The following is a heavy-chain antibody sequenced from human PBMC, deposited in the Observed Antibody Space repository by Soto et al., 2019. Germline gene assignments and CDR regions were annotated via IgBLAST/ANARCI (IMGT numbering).Heavy chain of an antibody. J-gene: IGHJ4*02. CDR2: IIPLYGTT. D-gene: IGHD3-22*01. Sequence: GASVKVSCKASGDTFSSYAISWVRQAPGHGLEWMGGIIPLYGTTNYAQKFQGRVTVTRDKSASTTYMELSSLRSEDTAVYYCARDLGVVVIDYWGQGALVTVSS. CDR1: GDTFSSYA. CDR3: ARDLGVVVIDY. V-gene: IGHV1-69*05.